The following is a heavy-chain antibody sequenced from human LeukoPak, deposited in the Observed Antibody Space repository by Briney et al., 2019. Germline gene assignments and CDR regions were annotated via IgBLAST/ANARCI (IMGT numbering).Heavy chain of an antibody. V-gene: IGHV3-30*02. CDR1: GFTFSSYA. CDR2: IRYDGSNE. CDR3: AKSFYYYDSSPVDY. D-gene: IGHD3-22*01. Sequence: GGSLRLSCAASGFTFSSYAMHWVRQAPGKGLEWVAFIRYDGSNEYYADSVKGRFTISRDNSKNTLYLQMNSLRAEDTAVYYCAKSFYYYDSSPVDYWGQGTLVTVSS. J-gene: IGHJ4*02.